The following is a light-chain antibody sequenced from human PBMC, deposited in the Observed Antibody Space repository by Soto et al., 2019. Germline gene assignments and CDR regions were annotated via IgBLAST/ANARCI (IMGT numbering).Light chain of an antibody. CDR2: ANR. CDR1: SSNIGAGYD. J-gene: IGLJ1*01. CDR3: QSYDSSLSVYV. Sequence: QSVLTQPPSGSGAPGQRVTISCTGSSSNIGAGYDVHWYQQLPGTAPKLLIYANRNRPSGVPDRFSVSKSDTSASLAITGLQAEDEADYYCQSYDSSLSVYVFGTGTKVTVL. V-gene: IGLV1-40*01.